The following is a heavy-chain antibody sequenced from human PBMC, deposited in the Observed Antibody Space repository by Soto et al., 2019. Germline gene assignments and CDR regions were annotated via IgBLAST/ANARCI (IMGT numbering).Heavy chain of an antibody. Sequence: GGSLRLSCAASGFTFSSYGMHWVRQAPGKGLEWVAVIWYDGSKRYYADSVKGRFTISRDNSENTLYLQMNGLRAEDTAVYYCARFRGSDSSGCFDYWGQGTLVTVSS. V-gene: IGHV3-33*01. CDR3: ARFRGSDSSGCFDY. D-gene: IGHD3-22*01. J-gene: IGHJ4*02. CDR2: IWYDGSKR. CDR1: GFTFSSYG.